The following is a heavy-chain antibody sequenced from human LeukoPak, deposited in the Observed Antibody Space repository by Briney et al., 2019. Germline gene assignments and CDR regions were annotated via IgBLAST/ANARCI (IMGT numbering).Heavy chain of an antibody. D-gene: IGHD2-2*01. Sequence: TGGSLRLSCAASGFTFSSYAMSWVRQAPGKGLEWVSAISGSGGSPYYADSVKGRFTISRDNSKNTLYLQMNSLRAEDTAVYYCAKDDSEYQLPFDYWGQGTLVTVSS. J-gene: IGHJ4*02. CDR2: ISGSGGSP. CDR3: AKDDSEYQLPFDY. CDR1: GFTFSSYA. V-gene: IGHV3-23*01.